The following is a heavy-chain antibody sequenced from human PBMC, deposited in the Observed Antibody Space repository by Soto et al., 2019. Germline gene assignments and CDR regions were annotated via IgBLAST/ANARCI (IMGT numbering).Heavy chain of an antibody. V-gene: IGHV4-34*01. Sequence: QVQLQQWGAGLLKPSETLSLTCAVYGGSFSGYYWSWIRQPPGKGLEWIGEINHSGSTNYNPSLKSRVTISVDTSKNQFSLKLSSVTAADTAVYYCARVAPNGDLINWFDPWGQGTLVTVSS. CDR3: ARVAPNGDLINWFDP. J-gene: IGHJ5*02. D-gene: IGHD4-17*01. CDR2: INHSGST. CDR1: GGSFSGYY.